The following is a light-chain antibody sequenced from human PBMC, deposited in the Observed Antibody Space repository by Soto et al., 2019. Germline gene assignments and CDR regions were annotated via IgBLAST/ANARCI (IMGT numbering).Light chain of an antibody. CDR3: QKYNKAPWK. CDR1: QGMEGF. V-gene: IGKV1-27*01. CDR2: GKS. J-gene: IGKJ1*01. Sequence: DIQMTQSPPSLSASVGYRVTITCRASQGMEGFLAGYQQKPGTAPKLLVYGKSLLQVGVPSRFSGSGWGTDFTLTISSVQPEDVATYYCQKYNKAPWKFGQGTKV.